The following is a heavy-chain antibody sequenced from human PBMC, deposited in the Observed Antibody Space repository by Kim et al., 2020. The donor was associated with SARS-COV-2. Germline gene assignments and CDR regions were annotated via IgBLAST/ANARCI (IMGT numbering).Heavy chain of an antibody. CDR2: ISGSGGST. D-gene: IGHD5-12*01. V-gene: IGHV3-23*01. CDR1: GFPFSSYA. J-gene: IGHJ6*02. CDR3: AKGPLAYSGYDLSRYYYYGMVV. Sequence: GGSLRLSCAASGFPFSSYAMSWVRQAPGKGLEWVSAISGSGGSTYYADSVKGRFTISRDNSKNTLYLQMNSLRAEDTAVYYCAKGPLAYSGYDLSRYYYYGMVVWGQGTTVTVSS.